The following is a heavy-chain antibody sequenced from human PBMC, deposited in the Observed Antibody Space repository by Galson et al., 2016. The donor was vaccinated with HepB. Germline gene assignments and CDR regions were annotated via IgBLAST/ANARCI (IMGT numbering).Heavy chain of an antibody. CDR2: IAPRDSYT. V-gene: IGHV5-10-1*01. CDR1: GYTFSSYW. Sequence: QSGAEVKKPGESLRISCRGSGYTFSSYWITWVRQMPGKGLEWMGRIAPRDSYTTYSPSFQGHVTISADKSISTAYLQWSSLKASDTAIYYCASRVEDCSSPSCFLDYWGQGTLVTVSS. CDR3: ASRVEDCSSPSCFLDY. J-gene: IGHJ4*02. D-gene: IGHD2-2*01.